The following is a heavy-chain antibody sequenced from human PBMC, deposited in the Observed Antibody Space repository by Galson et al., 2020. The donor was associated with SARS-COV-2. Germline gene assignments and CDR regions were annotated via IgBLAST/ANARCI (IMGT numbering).Heavy chain of an antibody. V-gene: IGHV3-9*01. CDR3: AKDSITIFGVGMSGGYYGMDV. CDR1: GFTFDDYA. J-gene: IGHJ6*02. Sequence: TGGYLRLSCAASGFTFDDYAMHWVRQAPGTGLEWVSGISWTSGSIGYADSVKGRFTISRDNAKNSLYLQMNSLRAEDTALYYCAKDSITIFGVGMSGGYYGMDVWGQGTTVTVSS. D-gene: IGHD3-3*01. CDR2: ISWTSGSI.